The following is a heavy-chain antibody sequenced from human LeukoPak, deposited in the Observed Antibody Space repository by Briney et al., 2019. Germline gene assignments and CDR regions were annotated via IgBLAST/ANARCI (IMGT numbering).Heavy chain of an antibody. CDR2: INPNSGGT. CDR1: GYTFTGYY. J-gene: IGHJ3*02. Sequence: WASVKVSCKASGYTFTGYYMHWVRQAPGQGLEWMGWINPNSGGTNYAQKFQGRVTMTRDTSISTAYMELSRLRSDDTAVYYCARDASAMVRGIDIWGQGTMVTVYS. D-gene: IGHD3-10*01. V-gene: IGHV1-2*02. CDR3: ARDASAMVRGIDI.